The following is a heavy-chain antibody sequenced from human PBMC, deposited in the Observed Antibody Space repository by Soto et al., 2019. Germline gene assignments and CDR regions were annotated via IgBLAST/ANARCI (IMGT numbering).Heavy chain of an antibody. D-gene: IGHD2-8*01. V-gene: IGHV3-23*01. CDR1: GFTFSTSA. J-gene: IGHJ4*02. Sequence: EVHLLESGGGLVQPGGSLRLSCAASGFTFSTSAMTWVRQAPGKGLEWVSSIDGSGRYIYYTDSVKGRFTISRDNSKNILYLQMNSLRVEDTAVYYCGIVSNADTWGGYWGQGTLVTVSS. CDR2: IDGSGRYI. CDR3: GIVSNADTWGGY.